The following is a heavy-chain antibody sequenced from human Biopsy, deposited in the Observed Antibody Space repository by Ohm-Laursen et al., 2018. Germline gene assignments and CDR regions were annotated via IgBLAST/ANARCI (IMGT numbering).Heavy chain of an antibody. CDR2: IYYSGGT. Sequence: TLSLTCSVSGGSMTGYEGSWIRLAPGKGLEWIGYIYYSGGTKYNPSLASRVTFSVDMSKSQFSLKLYSVTAADTAVYYCARVEAGTYDALDIWGQGTLVAGSA. CDR3: ARVEAGTYDALDI. D-gene: IGHD1-26*01. J-gene: IGHJ3*02. V-gene: IGHV4-59*01. CDR1: GGSMTGYE.